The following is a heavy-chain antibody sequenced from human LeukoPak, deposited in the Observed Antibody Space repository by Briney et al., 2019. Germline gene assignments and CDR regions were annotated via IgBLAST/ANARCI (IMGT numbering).Heavy chain of an antibody. Sequence: GRSLRLSCAASGFTFSSYGMHWVRQAPGKGLEWVAVISYDGSNKYYADSVKGRFTISRDNSNLYLQMSSLRAEDTAVYYCAKDCHSSGCLDHWGQGTLVTVSS. D-gene: IGHD6-19*01. CDR3: AKDCHSSGCLDH. CDR2: ISYDGSNK. V-gene: IGHV3-30*18. CDR1: GFTFSSYG. J-gene: IGHJ4*02.